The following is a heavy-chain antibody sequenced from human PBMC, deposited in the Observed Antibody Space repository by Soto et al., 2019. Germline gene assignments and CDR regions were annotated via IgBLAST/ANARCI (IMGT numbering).Heavy chain of an antibody. CDR1: GGTFSSYT. CDR2: IIPILGIA. J-gene: IGHJ6*02. D-gene: IGHD2-15*01. V-gene: IGHV1-69*02. CDR3: ASGYCSGGSCYYYYGMDV. Sequence: SVKVSCKASGGTFSSYTISWVRQAPGQGLEWMGRIIPILGIANYAQKFQGRVTITADKSTSTAYMELSSLRSEDTAVYYCASGYCSGGSCYYYYGMDVWGQGTTVTVSS.